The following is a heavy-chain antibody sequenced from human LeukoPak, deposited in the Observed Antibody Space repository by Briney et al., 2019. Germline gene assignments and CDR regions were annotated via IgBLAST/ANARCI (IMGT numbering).Heavy chain of an antibody. J-gene: IGHJ5*02. CDR3: ARDLAPYGSGSRNWFDP. D-gene: IGHD3-10*01. CDR1: GYTFTGYY. V-gene: IGHV1-2*02. Sequence: ASVKVSCKASGYTFTGYYMHWVRQAPGQGLEWMGWINPNSGGTNYAQKFQGRVTMTRDTSISTAYMELSRLRSDDTAVYYCARDLAPYGSGSRNWFDPWGQGTLVTVSS. CDR2: INPNSGGT.